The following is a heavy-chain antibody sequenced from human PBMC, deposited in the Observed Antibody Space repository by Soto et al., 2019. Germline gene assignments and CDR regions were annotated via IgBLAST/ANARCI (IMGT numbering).Heavy chain of an antibody. CDR1: GFTFSSYG. J-gene: IGHJ4*02. CDR3: ARGILEYSGYEPIDY. Sequence: QVQLVESGGGVVQPGRSLRLSCAASGFTFSSYGMHWVRQAPGKGLEWVAVIWYDGSNKYYADSVKGRFTISRDNSKNTLYLQMNSLRAEDTAVYYCARGILEYSGYEPIDYWGQGTLVTVSS. CDR2: IWYDGSNK. D-gene: IGHD5-12*01. V-gene: IGHV3-33*01.